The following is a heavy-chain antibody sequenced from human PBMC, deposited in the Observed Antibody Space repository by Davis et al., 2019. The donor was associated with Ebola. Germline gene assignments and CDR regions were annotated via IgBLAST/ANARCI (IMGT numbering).Heavy chain of an antibody. CDR3: ARAANWNYLPDY. Sequence: ASVKVSCKAAGNTFPSNDVTWVRQAPGQGLEWMGWISGYSGNTNYAQKLQGRVTMTTDTSTSTAYMELRSLRSDDTAVYYCARAANWNYLPDYWGQGTLVTVSS. D-gene: IGHD1-7*01. CDR2: ISGYSGNT. CDR1: GNTFPSND. J-gene: IGHJ4*02. V-gene: IGHV1-18*04.